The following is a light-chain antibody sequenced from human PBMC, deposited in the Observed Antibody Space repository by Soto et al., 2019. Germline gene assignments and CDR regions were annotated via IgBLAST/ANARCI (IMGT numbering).Light chain of an antibody. CDR1: QSINTRY. CDR2: ATS. J-gene: IGKJ2*01. V-gene: IGKV3-20*01. Sequence: EIVLTQSPGTLSLSPGERATLSCRASQSINTRYSAWYQQKPGQPPRLLIYATSSRAPGIPDRFSGSGSGTDFTLTISRLEPEDFEVYYCQQYDDSARYKFGQGTNLDIK. CDR3: QQYDDSARYK.